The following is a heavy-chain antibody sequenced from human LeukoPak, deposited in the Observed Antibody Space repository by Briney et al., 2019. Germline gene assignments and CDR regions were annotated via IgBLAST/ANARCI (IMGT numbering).Heavy chain of an antibody. CDR1: GFTFSSYA. CDR2: ISDDGSYT. J-gene: IGHJ4*02. CDR3: ASFGISWRSSY. D-gene: IGHD2-21*01. V-gene: IGHV3-74*01. Sequence: GGSLRLSCAASGFTFSSYAMSWVRQAPGKGLVWVSRISDDGSYTSNVDSVKGRFTISRDNVNNMLYLHMNSLRAEDTAAYYCASFGISWRSSYWGQGTLVTVSS.